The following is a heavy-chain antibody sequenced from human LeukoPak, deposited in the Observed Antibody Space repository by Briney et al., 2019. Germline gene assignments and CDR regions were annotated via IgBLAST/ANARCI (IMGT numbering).Heavy chain of an antibody. J-gene: IGHJ4*02. CDR2: ISYDGSNK. D-gene: IGHD1-26*01. CDR1: GFTFSSYA. Sequence: HPGRSLRLPCAASGFTFSSYAMHWVRQAPGKGLEWVAVISYDGSNKYYADSVKGRFTISRDNSKNTLYLQMNSLRAEDTAVYYCARDLTSGTALDYWGQGTLVTVSS. V-gene: IGHV3-30-3*01. CDR3: ARDLTSGTALDY.